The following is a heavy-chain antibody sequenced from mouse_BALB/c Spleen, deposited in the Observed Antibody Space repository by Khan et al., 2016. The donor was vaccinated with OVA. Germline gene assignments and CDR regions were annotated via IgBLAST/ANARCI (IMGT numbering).Heavy chain of an antibody. CDR2: ISSAGTYT. V-gene: IGHV5-6*01. CDR1: GFTFRNYA. D-gene: IGHD4-1*01. Sequence: EVQLVESGGDLVKPGGSLKLSCAASGFTFRNYAMSWVRRTPDKRLEWVAAISSAGTYTYYPDSVKGRFTISRNNAKNTLYLQMSSLKSEDTAMFYCASHLTGSFAYWGQGTLVTVSA. J-gene: IGHJ3*01. CDR3: ASHLTGSFAY.